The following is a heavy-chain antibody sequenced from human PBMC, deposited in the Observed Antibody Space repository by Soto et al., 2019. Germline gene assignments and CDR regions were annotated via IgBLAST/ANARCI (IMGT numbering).Heavy chain of an antibody. Sequence: SETLSLTCTVSGGSISSSSYYWGWIRQPPGKGLEWIGSIYYSGSTYYNPSLKSRVTISVDTSKNQFSLKPSSVTAADTAVYYCARQGPNCSGGSCYSDYYYYMDVWGKGTTVTVSS. CDR3: ARQGPNCSGGSCYSDYYYYMDV. CDR2: IYYSGST. D-gene: IGHD2-15*01. V-gene: IGHV4-39*01. J-gene: IGHJ6*03. CDR1: GGSISSSSYY.